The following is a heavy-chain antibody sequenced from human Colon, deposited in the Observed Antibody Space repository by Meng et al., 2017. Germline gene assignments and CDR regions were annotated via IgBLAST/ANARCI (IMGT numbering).Heavy chain of an antibody. CDR3: AAIFGLGPGY. V-gene: IGHV4-4*02. CDR1: GGSINSSDW. Sequence: QRPLRESGPGLLSLSVTLSLTCDVSGGSINSSDWWSWFRQPPGKGLEWIAEIFHSGSTNYKSSLKSRATISVDRSKNQFSLKLNSVTAADTAVYYCAAIFGLGPGYWGQGTLVTVSS. D-gene: IGHD3-3*01. CDR2: IFHSGST. J-gene: IGHJ4*02.